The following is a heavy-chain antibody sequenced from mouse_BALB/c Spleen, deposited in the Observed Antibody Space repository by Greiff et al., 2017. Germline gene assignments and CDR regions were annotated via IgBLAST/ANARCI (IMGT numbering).Heavy chain of an antibody. CDR1: GYTFTSYW. J-gene: IGHJ4*01. V-gene: IGHV1-5*01. Sequence: VQLKQSGTVLARPGASVKMSCKASGYTFTSYWMHWVKQRPGQGLEWIGAIYPGNSDTSYNQKFKGKAKLTAVTSTSTAYMELSSLTNEDSAVYYCTRSGGNYGVYYAMDYWGQGTSVTVSS. CDR3: TRSGGNYGVYYAMDY. CDR2: IYPGNSDT. D-gene: IGHD2-1*01.